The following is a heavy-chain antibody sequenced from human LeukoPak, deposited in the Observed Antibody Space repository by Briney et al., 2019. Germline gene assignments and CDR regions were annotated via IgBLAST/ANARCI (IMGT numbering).Heavy chain of an antibody. CDR1: GYTFTSYD. CDR3: AIGRGGFGEIQSGDYYYYYYMDV. CDR2: MNPNSGDT. D-gene: IGHD3-10*01. J-gene: IGHJ6*03. V-gene: IGHV1-8*01. Sequence: ASVKVSCKASGYTFTSYDINWVRQATGQGLEWMGWMNPNSGDTGYAQNFQGRVTMTRDTSTSTAYMELRSLRSDDTAVYYCAIGRGGFGEIQSGDYYYYYYMDVWGKGTTVTVSS.